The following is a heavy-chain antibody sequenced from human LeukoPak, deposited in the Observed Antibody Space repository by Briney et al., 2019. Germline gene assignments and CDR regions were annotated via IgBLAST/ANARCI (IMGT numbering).Heavy chain of an antibody. J-gene: IGHJ4*02. CDR3: AKSAGYDFWSGYYLDY. CDR1: GFIFRNYA. CDR2: ISGSGGST. Sequence: GGSLRLSCAASGFIFRNYAMTWVRQAPGKGLEWVSAISGSGGSTYHADSVKGRFTISRDNSKNTLYMQMNSLRAEDTAVYYCAKSAGYDFWSGYYLDYWGQGTLVTVSS. D-gene: IGHD3-3*01. V-gene: IGHV3-23*01.